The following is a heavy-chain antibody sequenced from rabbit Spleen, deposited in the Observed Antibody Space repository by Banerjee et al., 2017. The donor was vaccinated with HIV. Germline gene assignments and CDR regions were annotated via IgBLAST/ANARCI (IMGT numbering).Heavy chain of an antibody. J-gene: IGHJ4*01. V-gene: IGHV1S7*01. D-gene: IGHD1-1*01. Sequence: QLEESGGRLVQPGGSLTLSCKGSGFTISSYWMNWVRQAPGKGLEWIGIIYAAKGSTDYASWVNGRFTISSDNAQSTVDLKLTSLTPADTATYFCARGYASSSGLPTYYFNLWGQGTLVTVS. CDR3: ARGYASSSGLPTYYFNL. CDR1: GFTISSYW. CDR2: IYAAKGST.